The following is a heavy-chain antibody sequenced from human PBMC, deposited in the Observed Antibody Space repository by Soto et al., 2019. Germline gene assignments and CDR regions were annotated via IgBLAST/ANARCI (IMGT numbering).Heavy chain of an antibody. D-gene: IGHD6-19*01. V-gene: IGHV3-23*01. CDR3: AKAHASGWSIPGAFDI. J-gene: IGHJ3*02. CDR2: VSGTGDIT. Sequence: EVQLLESGGGLVQPRGSLRLSCAASGLTFTTYAMTWVRQAPGKGLEWVSSVSGTGDITYYADSVKGRFTISRDNSKNTVYLQMSSLRAEDTAVYYCAKAHASGWSIPGAFDIWGQGTMVTGSS. CDR1: GLTFTTYA.